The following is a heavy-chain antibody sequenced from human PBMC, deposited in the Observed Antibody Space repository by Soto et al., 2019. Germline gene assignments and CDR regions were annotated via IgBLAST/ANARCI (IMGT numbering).Heavy chain of an antibody. J-gene: IGHJ4*02. CDR1: GYTFRSYG. CDR3: ARDLFAVAGTIDS. D-gene: IGHD6-19*01. CDR2: ISPYYGRS. Sequence: QVQLVQSGPEVRRPGTSLKVACKPSGYTFRSYGISWVRQAPGQGLEWMGWISPYYGRSNYAQKFQDRMTMNTDPYTRTAFMELKSLKSNDTALYYCARDLFAVAGTIDSWGLGTLISVSS. V-gene: IGHV1-18*01.